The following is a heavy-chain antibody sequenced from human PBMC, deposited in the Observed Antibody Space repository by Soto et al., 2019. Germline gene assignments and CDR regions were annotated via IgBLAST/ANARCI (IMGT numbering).Heavy chain of an antibody. J-gene: IGHJ4*02. Sequence: QVQLVQSGAEVKKPGASVKVSCKASGYTFTNYDILWVRQATGQGLEWLGWMNPNTTKTGYAEKFRGRVTMTRDTSINTAYMELSSLRSEDTAMYYCARGGYNSSWYPLDYWGQGSLVTVSS. D-gene: IGHD6-13*01. CDR1: GYTFTNYD. CDR3: ARGGYNSSWYPLDY. V-gene: IGHV1-8*01. CDR2: MNPNTTKT.